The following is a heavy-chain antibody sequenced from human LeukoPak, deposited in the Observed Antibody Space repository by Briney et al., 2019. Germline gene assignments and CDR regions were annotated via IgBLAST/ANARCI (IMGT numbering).Heavy chain of an antibody. Sequence: PGGSLRLSCAASGFTFSSYAMSWVCQAPGKGLEWVSAISGSGGSTYYADSVKGRFTISRDNSKNTLYLQMNSLRAEDTAVYYCAKSGSSIVVVFFDYWGQGTLVTVSS. V-gene: IGHV3-23*01. J-gene: IGHJ4*02. D-gene: IGHD3-22*01. CDR2: ISGSGGST. CDR1: GFTFSSYA. CDR3: AKSGSSIVVVFFDY.